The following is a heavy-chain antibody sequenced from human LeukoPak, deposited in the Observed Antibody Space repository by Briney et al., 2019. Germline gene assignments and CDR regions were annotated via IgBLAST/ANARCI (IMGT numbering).Heavy chain of an antibody. J-gene: IGHJ5*02. CDR1: GGSISSGAYY. Sequence: PSQTLSLTCTVSGGSISSGAYYWSWIRQPPGKGLEWIGYIYYSGSTYYNPSLKSRVTISVDTSKNQFSLKLSSVTAADTAVYYCARGLGYCSSTSCYFYWFDPRGQGTLVTVSS. D-gene: IGHD2-2*03. V-gene: IGHV4-30-4*08. CDR3: ARGLGYCSSTSCYFYWFDP. CDR2: IYYSGST.